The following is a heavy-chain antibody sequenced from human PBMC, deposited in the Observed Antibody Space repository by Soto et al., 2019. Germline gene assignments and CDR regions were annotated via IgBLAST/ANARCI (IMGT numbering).Heavy chain of an antibody. J-gene: IGHJ4*02. V-gene: IGHV4-59*01. Sequence: SETLSLTCTVSGGSISSYYWSWIRQPPGKGLEWIGYIYYSGSTNYNPSLKSRVTISVDTSKNQFSLKLSSVTAADTAVYYCARKRVGATAHFDYWGQGTLVTVSS. CDR3: ARKRVGATAHFDY. D-gene: IGHD1-26*01. CDR1: GGSISSYY. CDR2: IYYSGST.